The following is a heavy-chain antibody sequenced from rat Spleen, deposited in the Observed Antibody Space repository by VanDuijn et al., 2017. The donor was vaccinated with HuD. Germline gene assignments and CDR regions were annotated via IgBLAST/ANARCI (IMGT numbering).Heavy chain of an antibody. D-gene: IGHD1-9*01. V-gene: IGHV5-25*01. CDR1: GINFSNYY. Sequence: EVQLVESGGGSVQPGRSMKLSCAASGINFSNYYMAWVRQAPTKGLEWVASLSNDGGNTYYRDSVKGRFTISRDNAKNTLYLQMDSLRSEDTATYYCARPHPYYGYTFFDYWGQGVMVTVSS. J-gene: IGHJ2*01. CDR2: LSNDGGNT. CDR3: ARPHPYYGYTFFDY.